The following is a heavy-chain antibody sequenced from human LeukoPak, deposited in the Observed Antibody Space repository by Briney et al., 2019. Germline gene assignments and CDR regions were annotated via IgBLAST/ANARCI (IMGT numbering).Heavy chain of an antibody. CDR1: GFTFSSYG. CDR2: ISYDGSNK. V-gene: IGHV3-30*19. Sequence: GGSLRLSCAASGFTFSSYGMHWVRQAPGKGLEWMSVISYDGSNKFFAESVKGRFTISRDNSKNTLYLQMNSLRAEDTAVYCCARGQRAHVEWSNYMDVWGKGTTVTVSS. J-gene: IGHJ6*03. CDR3: ARGQRAHVEWSNYMDV. D-gene: IGHD1-26*01.